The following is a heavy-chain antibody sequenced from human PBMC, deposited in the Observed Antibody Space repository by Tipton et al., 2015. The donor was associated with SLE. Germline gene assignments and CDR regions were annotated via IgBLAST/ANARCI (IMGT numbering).Heavy chain of an antibody. CDR3: ARGRRLGELSLPGYYGMDV. CDR1: GGSISSYY. D-gene: IGHD3-16*02. Sequence: TLSLTCTVSGGSISSYYWSWIRQPPGKGLEWIGYIYYSGSTNYNPSLKSRVTISVDTSKNQFSLKLSSVTAADTAVYCCARGRRLGELSLPGYYGMDVWGQGTTVTVSS. V-gene: IGHV4-59*08. J-gene: IGHJ6*02. CDR2: IYYSGST.